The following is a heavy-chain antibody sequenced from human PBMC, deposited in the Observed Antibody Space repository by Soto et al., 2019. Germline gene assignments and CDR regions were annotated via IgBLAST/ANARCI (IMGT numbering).Heavy chain of an antibody. V-gene: IGHV3-23*01. Sequence: GGSLRLSCAASGFTFSRDGMIWVRQAPGKGLEWVSLITDNGGSTYYADSVKGRFTISRDNTKNTLSLQMNSLRAEDTAVYYCAKERATTTAFDYWGQGALVTVSS. CDR2: ITDNGGST. J-gene: IGHJ4*02. CDR3: AKERATTTAFDY. D-gene: IGHD4-17*01. CDR1: GFTFSRDG.